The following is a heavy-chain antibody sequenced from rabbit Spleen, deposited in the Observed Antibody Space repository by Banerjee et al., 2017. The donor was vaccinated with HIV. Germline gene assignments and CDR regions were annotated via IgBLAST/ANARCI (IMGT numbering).Heavy chain of an antibody. J-gene: IGHJ4*01. CDR3: ARDNGSGDYIDVYFDL. CDR1: GFSFSNKAV. Sequence: QEQLVESGGGLVQPGGSLKLSCTASGFSFSNKAVMCWVRQAPGKGLEWIACINAITGKAVYASWAKGRFTFSKTPSTTVTLQMTSLTAADTATYFCARDNGSGDYIDVYFDLWGPGTLVTVS. D-gene: IGHD1-1*01. CDR2: INAITGKA. V-gene: IGHV1S45*01.